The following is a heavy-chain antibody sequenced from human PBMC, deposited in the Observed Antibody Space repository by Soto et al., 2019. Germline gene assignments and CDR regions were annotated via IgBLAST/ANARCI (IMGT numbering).Heavy chain of an antibody. J-gene: IGHJ1*01. V-gene: IGHV4-39*07. D-gene: IGHD2-2*01. CDR1: GGSISSSSYY. Sequence: SETLSLTCTVSGGSISSSSYYWGWIRQPPGKGLEWIGSIYYSGSTYYNPSLKSRVTISVDTSKNQFSLKLSSVTAADTAVYYCARYGGYCSSTSCYFAEYFQHWGQGTLVTVSS. CDR2: IYYSGST. CDR3: ARYGGYCSSTSCYFAEYFQH.